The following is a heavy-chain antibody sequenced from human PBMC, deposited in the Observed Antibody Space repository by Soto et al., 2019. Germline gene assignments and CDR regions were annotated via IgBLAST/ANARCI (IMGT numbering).Heavy chain of an antibody. CDR3: AKDSGRGSADYYFDY. V-gene: IGHV3-30*18. CDR1: GFTFSTYG. J-gene: IGHJ4*02. D-gene: IGHD3-10*01. Sequence: LRLSCAASGFTFSTYGMHWVRQAPGKGLERVAVISYDGNNKYHADSVKGRFTISRDNSKNTLYLQMNSLRAEDTAVYYCAKDSGRGSADYYFDYWGQGTLVTVSS. CDR2: ISYDGNNK.